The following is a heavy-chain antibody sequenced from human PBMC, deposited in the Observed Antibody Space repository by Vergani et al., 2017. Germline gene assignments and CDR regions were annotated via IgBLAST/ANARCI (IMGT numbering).Heavy chain of an antibody. D-gene: IGHD2-21*02. CDR3: ARSYCGGDCYDFHYYYGMDV. V-gene: IGHV1-69*04. CDR2: IIPILGIA. CDR1: GGTFSSYA. Sequence: QVQLVQSGAEVKKPGSSVKVSCKASGGTFSSYAISWVRQAPGQGLEWMGRIIPILGIANYAQKFQGRVTITADKSTSTAYMELGSLRSEDTAVYYCARSYCGGDCYDFHYYYGMDVWGQGTTVTVSS. J-gene: IGHJ6*02.